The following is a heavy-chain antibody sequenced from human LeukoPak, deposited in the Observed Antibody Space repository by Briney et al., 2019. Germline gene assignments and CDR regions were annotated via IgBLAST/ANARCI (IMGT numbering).Heavy chain of an antibody. CDR2: IYYSGST. D-gene: IGHD3-22*01. J-gene: IGHJ4*02. V-gene: IGHV4-31*03. CDR1: GGSISSGGYY. CDR3: ARGEYYYDSSGYLAY. Sequence: SQTLSLTCTVSGGSISSGGYYWSWIRQHPGKGLEWIGYIYYSGSTYYNPSLKSRVTISVDTSKNQFSLKLSSVTAADTAVYYCARGEYYYDSSGYLAYWGQGTLVTVSS.